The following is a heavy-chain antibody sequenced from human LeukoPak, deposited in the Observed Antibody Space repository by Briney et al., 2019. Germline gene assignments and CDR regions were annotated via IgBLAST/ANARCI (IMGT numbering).Heavy chain of an antibody. CDR1: GFTFSSYW. J-gene: IGHJ3*02. V-gene: IGHV3-7*01. D-gene: IGHD5-12*01. CDR3: ARPATMWLATGDAFDI. Sequence: GGPLRLSCAASGFTFSSYWMSWVRQAPGKGLEWVANIKQDGSEKYYVDSVKGRFTISRDNAKNSLYLQMNSLRAEDTAVYYCARPATMWLATGDAFDIWGQGTMVTVSS. CDR2: IKQDGSEK.